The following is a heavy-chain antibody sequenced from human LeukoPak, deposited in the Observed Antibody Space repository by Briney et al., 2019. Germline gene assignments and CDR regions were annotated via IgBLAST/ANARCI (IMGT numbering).Heavy chain of an antibody. CDR2: ISSSSSYI. CDR1: GDSISRSY. Sequence: PSETLSLTCTVSGDSISRSYWAWVRQAPGKGLEWVSSISSSSSYIYYADSVKGRFTISRDNAKNSLYLQMNSLRAEDTAVYYCAREGRDGYNYNYWGQGTLVTVSS. CDR3: AREGRDGYNYNY. J-gene: IGHJ4*02. D-gene: IGHD5-24*01. V-gene: IGHV3-21*01.